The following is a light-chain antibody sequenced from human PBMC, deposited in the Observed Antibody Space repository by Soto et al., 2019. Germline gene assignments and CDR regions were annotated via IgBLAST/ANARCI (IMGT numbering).Light chain of an antibody. Sequence: QSALTQPASVSGSPGQSITISCTGSTSDIGGYNYVSWYQQHPGRAPKLIIYEVSNRPSGISNRFSASKSGNTASLTISGLQAEDESDYYCSSYTKSDIWVFGGGTKVTVL. J-gene: IGLJ3*02. CDR2: EVS. CDR3: SSYTKSDIWV. CDR1: TSDIGGYNY. V-gene: IGLV2-14*01.